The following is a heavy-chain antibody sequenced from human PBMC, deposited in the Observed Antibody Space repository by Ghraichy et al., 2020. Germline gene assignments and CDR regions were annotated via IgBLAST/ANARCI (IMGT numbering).Heavy chain of an antibody. Sequence: WGSLRLSCAASGFTFSSYAMSWVRQAPGKGLEWVSAISGSGGSTYYADSVKGRFTISRDNSKNTLYLQMNSLRAEDTAVYYCSRGYCSGGSCPYGMDVWGQGTTVTVSS. CDR1: GFTFSSYA. D-gene: IGHD2-15*01. CDR2: ISGSGGST. J-gene: IGHJ6*02. V-gene: IGHV3-23*01. CDR3: SRGYCSGGSCPYGMDV.